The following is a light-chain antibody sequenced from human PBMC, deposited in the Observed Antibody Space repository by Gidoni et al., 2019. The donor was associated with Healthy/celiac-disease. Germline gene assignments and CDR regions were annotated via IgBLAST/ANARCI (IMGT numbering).Light chain of an antibody. V-gene: IGKV3-20*01. CDR3: QQYGSSLMYT. CDR2: GAS. CDR1: QSVSSRY. Sequence: EIVLTQSPGTLSLSPGERATLSCRASQSVSSRYLAWYQQKPGQAPRLLIYGASSRATGIPDRFSGSGSGTDFTLIISRLEPEDFAVYYCQQYGSSLMYTFGQGTKLEIK. J-gene: IGKJ2*01.